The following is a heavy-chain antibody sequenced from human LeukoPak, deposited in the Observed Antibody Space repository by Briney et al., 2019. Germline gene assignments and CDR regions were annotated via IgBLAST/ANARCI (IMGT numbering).Heavy chain of an antibody. V-gene: IGHV1-69*04. J-gene: IGHJ6*02. D-gene: IGHD3-10*01. CDR1: GGTFSSYA. CDR2: IIPSFGIA. Sequence: GSSVKVSCKASGGTFSSYAISWVRQAPGQGLEWMGRIIPSFGIANYAQTFQGRVTITADKSTSPAYMELSSLRSEDTAAYYCASDYYYGSGRPQTPFRDGMDVSGHGTTVTVSS. CDR3: ASDYYYGSGRPQTPFRDGMDV.